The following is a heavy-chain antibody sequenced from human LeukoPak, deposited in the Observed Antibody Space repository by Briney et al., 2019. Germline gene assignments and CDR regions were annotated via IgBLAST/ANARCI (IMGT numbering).Heavy chain of an antibody. CDR1: GFTFSSYA. V-gene: IGHV3-23*01. D-gene: IGHD2-8*01. Sequence: GGSLRLSCAASGFTFSSYAMSWVRQAPGKGLEGVSAISGSGGSTYFADSVKGRFTIPRDNSKNTLYLQMNSLRAEDTAVYYCAREYCTSGVCYDYWGQGTLVTVSS. J-gene: IGHJ4*02. CDR2: ISGSGGST. CDR3: AREYCTSGVCYDY.